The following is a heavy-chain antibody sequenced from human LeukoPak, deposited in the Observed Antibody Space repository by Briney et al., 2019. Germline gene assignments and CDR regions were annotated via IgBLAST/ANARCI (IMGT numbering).Heavy chain of an antibody. Sequence: RASVKVSCKASGGTFSSYAISWVRQAPGQGLEWMGWINPNSGGTNYAQKFQGRVTMTRDTSISTAYMELSRLRSDDTAVYYCARDDYYGSGSNYPFDPWGQGTLVTVSS. CDR1: GGTFSSYA. V-gene: IGHV1-2*02. CDR2: INPNSGGT. CDR3: ARDDYYGSGSNYPFDP. J-gene: IGHJ5*02. D-gene: IGHD3-10*01.